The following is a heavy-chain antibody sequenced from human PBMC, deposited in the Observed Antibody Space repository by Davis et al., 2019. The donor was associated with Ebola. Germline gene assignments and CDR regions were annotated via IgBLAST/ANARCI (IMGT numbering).Heavy chain of an antibody. CDR3: AKDSYGGGYGYFDY. D-gene: IGHD5-12*01. V-gene: IGHV3-33*06. CDR1: GFTFSSYG. J-gene: IGHJ4*02. CDR2: IWYDGSNK. Sequence: GESLKISCAASGFTFSSYGMHWVRQAPGKGLEWVAVIWYDGSNKYYADSVKGRFTISRDNSKNTLYLQMNSLRAEDTAVYYCAKDSYGGGYGYFDYWGQGTLVTVSS.